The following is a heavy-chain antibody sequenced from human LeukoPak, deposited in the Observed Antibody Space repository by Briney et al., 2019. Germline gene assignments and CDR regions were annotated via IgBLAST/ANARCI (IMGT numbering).Heavy chain of an antibody. J-gene: IGHJ4*02. Sequence: SETLSLTCAVYGGSFSGYYWSWIRQPPVKGLEWIGEINHSGSTNYNPSLKSRVTISVDTSKNQFSLKLSSVTAADTAVYYCARGGGDRSYDYWGQGTLVTVSS. CDR3: ARGGGDRSYDY. V-gene: IGHV4-34*01. CDR1: GGSFSGYY. CDR2: INHSGST. D-gene: IGHD6-25*01.